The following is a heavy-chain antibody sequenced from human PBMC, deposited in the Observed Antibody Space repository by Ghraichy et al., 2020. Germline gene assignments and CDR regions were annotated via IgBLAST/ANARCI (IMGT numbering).Heavy chain of an antibody. CDR1: GRSFTNYY. Sequence: SQTLSLTCAVFGRSFTNYYWSWIRQPPGKGLEWIGEINHSGSTNYNPSLKSRVTISVDTSKNQFSLKLSSVTAADTAVYYCASVSRHPNDYWGQGTLVTVSS. CDR2: INHSGST. V-gene: IGHV4-34*01. CDR3: ASVSRHPNDY. J-gene: IGHJ4*02.